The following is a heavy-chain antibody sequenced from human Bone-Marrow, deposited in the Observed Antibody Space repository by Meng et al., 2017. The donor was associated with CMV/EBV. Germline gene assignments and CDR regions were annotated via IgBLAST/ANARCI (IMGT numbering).Heavy chain of an antibody. CDR1: GFTFDDYG. J-gene: IGHJ4*02. CDR3: AKDPTPYSDFWSGSYSDY. V-gene: IGHV3-20*04. Sequence: GGSLRLSCAASGFTFDDYGMSWVRQAPGKGLEWVSGINWNGGSTGYADSVKGRFTISRDNAKNSLYLQMNSLRAEDTAVYYCAKDPTPYSDFWSGSYSDYWGQGTMVTV. D-gene: IGHD3-3*01. CDR2: INWNGGST.